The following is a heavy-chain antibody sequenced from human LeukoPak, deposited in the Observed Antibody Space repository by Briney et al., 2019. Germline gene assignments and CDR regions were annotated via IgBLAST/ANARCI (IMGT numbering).Heavy chain of an antibody. V-gene: IGHV5-51*01. CDR3: AVTMVRGQAFDI. D-gene: IGHD3-10*01. J-gene: IGHJ3*02. Sequence: GESLKISCKGSGYSFTSYWIGWVRQLPGKGLEWMGIIYPRDSDTRYSPSFQGQVTISADKSSTTAYLQWSSLKASDTAMYYCAVTMVRGQAFDIWGQGTMVTVSS. CDR1: GYSFTSYW. CDR2: IYPRDSDT.